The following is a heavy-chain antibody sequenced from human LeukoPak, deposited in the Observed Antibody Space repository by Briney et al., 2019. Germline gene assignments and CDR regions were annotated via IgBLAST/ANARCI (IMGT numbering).Heavy chain of an antibody. Sequence: GGSLRLSCAASGFTFSSYSMNWVRQAPGKGLVWVSLINSDGSSTIYSDSVKGRFTISRDNAKNTLYLQMNSLRVEDTAVYYCAKWGSDWGQGTLVTVSS. CDR3: AKWGSD. CDR2: INSDGSST. CDR1: GFTFSSYS. J-gene: IGHJ4*02. D-gene: IGHD2-15*01. V-gene: IGHV3-74*01.